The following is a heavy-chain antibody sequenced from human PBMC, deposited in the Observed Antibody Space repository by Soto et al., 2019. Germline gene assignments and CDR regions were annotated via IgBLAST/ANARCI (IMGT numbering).Heavy chain of an antibody. Sequence: EVQLVESGGGLVQPGGSLRLSCGASGYTFSSYSMNWVRQAPGKGLEWVSYISSSSYTIFYADSVKGRFTISRDNAKSSLYLQMNSLRAEDTAVYYCARDQTVPWFDYWGQGTLVTVSS. CDR2: ISSSSYTI. V-gene: IGHV3-48*04. J-gene: IGHJ5*01. CDR1: GYTFSSYS. D-gene: IGHD3-10*01. CDR3: ARDQTVPWFDY.